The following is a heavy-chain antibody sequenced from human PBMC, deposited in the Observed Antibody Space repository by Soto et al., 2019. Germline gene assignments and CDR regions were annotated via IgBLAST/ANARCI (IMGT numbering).Heavy chain of an antibody. CDR1: GGSISSGDYY. CDR3: AGTLPAAMEWWFDP. CDR2: IYYSGST. V-gene: IGHV4-30-4*01. D-gene: IGHD2-2*01. Sequence: SETLSLTCTVSGGSISSGDYYWSWIRQPPGKGLEWIGYIYYSGSTYYNPSLKSRVTISVDTSKNQFSLKLSSVTAADTAVYYCAGTLPAAMEWWFDPWGQGTLVTVSS. J-gene: IGHJ5*02.